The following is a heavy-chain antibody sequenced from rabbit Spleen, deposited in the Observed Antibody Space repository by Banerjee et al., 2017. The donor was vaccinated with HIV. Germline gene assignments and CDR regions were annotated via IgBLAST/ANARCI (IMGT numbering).Heavy chain of an antibody. CDR2: INTYTDKG. J-gene: IGHJ4*01. Sequence: QEQLVEAGGGLGKPEGSLTLTCKAFGFSFSDRDGMCWVRQAPGKGLEWIACINTYTDKGVYATWAKGRFTISRTSSTTVTLQMTSLTAADTATYFCARDLTSVIGWNFNLWGPGTLVTVS. CDR3: ARDLTSVIGWNFNL. D-gene: IGHD1-1*01. V-gene: IGHV1S45*01. CDR1: GFSFSDRDG.